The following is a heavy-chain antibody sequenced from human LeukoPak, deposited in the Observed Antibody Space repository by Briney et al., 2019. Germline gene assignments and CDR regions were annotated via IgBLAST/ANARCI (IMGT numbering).Heavy chain of an antibody. CDR2: INHSGST. Sequence: SETLSLTCAVSGGSISSSNWWSWVRQPPGKGLEWIGEINHSGSTNYNPSLKSRVTISVDTSKNQFSLKLSSVTAADTAVYYCARGVGSSRYQTDWGQGTLVTVSS. CDR1: GGSISSSNW. J-gene: IGHJ4*02. V-gene: IGHV4-4*02. CDR3: ARGVGSSRYQTD. D-gene: IGHD6-13*01.